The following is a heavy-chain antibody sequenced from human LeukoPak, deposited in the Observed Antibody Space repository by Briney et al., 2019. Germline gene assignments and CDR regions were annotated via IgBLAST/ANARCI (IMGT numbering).Heavy chain of an antibody. CDR1: TFTFSSYW. Sequence: GGSLRLSCAASTFTFSSYWMSWVRQAPGKGLEWVATIKDDGSEKYYVDSVSGRFTISRDNAKNSLYLQMNSLRAEDTAVYYCARRGTYQNWFDLWGQGTLVTVSS. CDR2: IKDDGSEK. J-gene: IGHJ5*02. D-gene: IGHD3-16*01. CDR3: ARRGTYQNWFDL. V-gene: IGHV3-7*01.